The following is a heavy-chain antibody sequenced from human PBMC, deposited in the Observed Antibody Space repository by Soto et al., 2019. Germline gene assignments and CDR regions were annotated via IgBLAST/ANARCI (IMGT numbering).Heavy chain of an antibody. CDR3: ARTRLEGRGSYSDYYGMDV. Sequence: PGESLKISCKGSGYSFTSYWYGWVGQFPGKGLAWMGIIYPGDSDTRYSPSFQGQVTISADKSISTAYLQWSSLKASDSAMYYCARTRLEGRGSYSDYYGMDVWGQGTT. CDR1: GYSFTSYW. V-gene: IGHV5-51*01. CDR2: IYPGDSDT. D-gene: IGHD3-3*01. J-gene: IGHJ6*02.